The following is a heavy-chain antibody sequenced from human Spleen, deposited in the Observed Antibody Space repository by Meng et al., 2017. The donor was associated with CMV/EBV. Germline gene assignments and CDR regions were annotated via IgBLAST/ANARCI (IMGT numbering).Heavy chain of an antibody. CDR2: IRYDGSNK. V-gene: IGHV3-30*02. J-gene: IGHJ5*02. CDR1: GLTCISYG. D-gene: IGHD1-7*01. CDR3: AKDSNWNYRYWFDP. Sequence: ASGLTCISYGIHWVRQAPGKGLEWVAFIRYDGSNKYYADSVKGRFTISRDNSKHTLYLQMNSLRAEDTAVYYCAKDSNWNYRYWFDPWGQGTLVTVSS.